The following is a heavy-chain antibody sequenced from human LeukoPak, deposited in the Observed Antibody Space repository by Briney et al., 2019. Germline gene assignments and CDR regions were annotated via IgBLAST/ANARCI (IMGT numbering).Heavy chain of an antibody. D-gene: IGHD2-2*02. CDR1: GYSFTSYW. J-gene: IGHJ6*03. Sequence: GESLKISCKGSGYSFTSYWIGWVRQMPGKGLEWMGIIYPGDSDTRYSPSFQGQVTISADKSISTAYLQWSSLKASDTAMYYCAKLVPDNLVIPAAKPGDSYYYYIDVWGKGTTGNVPS. CDR2: IYPGDSDT. V-gene: IGHV5-51*01. CDR3: AKLVPDNLVIPAAKPGDSYYYYIDV.